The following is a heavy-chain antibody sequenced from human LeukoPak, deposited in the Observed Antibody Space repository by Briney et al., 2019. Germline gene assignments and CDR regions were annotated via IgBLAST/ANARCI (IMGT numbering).Heavy chain of an antibody. D-gene: IGHD3-16*01. Sequence: SSETLSLTCTVSGGSISGTYYWSWIRQPPGTGLEWIGYIYYTGTTDSNPSLKSRVTISLDTSKNQFSLKLSSVTAADTAVYYCARRWVYDKRAFDAWGQGTMVTVSS. J-gene: IGHJ3*01. CDR1: GGSISGTYY. CDR3: ARRWVYDKRAFDA. CDR2: IYYTGTT. V-gene: IGHV4-59*08.